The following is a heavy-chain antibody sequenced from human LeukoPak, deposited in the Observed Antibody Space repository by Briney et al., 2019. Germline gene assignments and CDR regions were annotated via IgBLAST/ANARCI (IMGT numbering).Heavy chain of an antibody. V-gene: IGHV1-24*01. CDR1: GYTLTELS. CDR2: FDPEDGET. Sequence: ASVKVSCKVSGYTLTELSMHWVRQAPGKGLEWMGGFDPEDGETIYAQKFQGRVTMTEDTSTDTAYMELSRLRSDDTAVYYCARAYDTSGNLDYWGRGTLVTVSS. J-gene: IGHJ4*02. CDR3: ARAYDTSGNLDY. D-gene: IGHD3-22*01.